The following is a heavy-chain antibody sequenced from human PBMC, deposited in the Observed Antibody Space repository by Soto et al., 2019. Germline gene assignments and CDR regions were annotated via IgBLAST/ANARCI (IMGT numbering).Heavy chain of an antibody. D-gene: IGHD5-18*01. J-gene: IGHJ3*02. Sequence: QVQLVQSGAEVKQPGSSVKVSCKASGGTFSRFSFNWVRQAPGQGLEWMGGIMPMFGTEKYAQKFQEKVTLAADESTGPAYLELSRLTSEDTAVYYGAIDSRYRVEALDIWCQGTLVTVSS. CDR2: IMPMFGTE. V-gene: IGHV1-69*12. CDR3: AIDSRYRVEALDI. CDR1: GGTFSRFS.